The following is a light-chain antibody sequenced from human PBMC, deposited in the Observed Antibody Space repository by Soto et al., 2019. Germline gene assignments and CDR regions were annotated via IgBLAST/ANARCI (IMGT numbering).Light chain of an antibody. Sequence: IVLTQSPGTLSLSPGERATLSCRASQSVDRRSLAWYQKKPGQAPRLLISTISNRATGIPDRFSGSGSGADFPLTISRLEPEDFAVYYCQQYHNSRTFGQGTKVEIK. CDR1: QSVDRRS. CDR3: QQYHNSRT. J-gene: IGKJ1*01. V-gene: IGKV3-20*01. CDR2: TIS.